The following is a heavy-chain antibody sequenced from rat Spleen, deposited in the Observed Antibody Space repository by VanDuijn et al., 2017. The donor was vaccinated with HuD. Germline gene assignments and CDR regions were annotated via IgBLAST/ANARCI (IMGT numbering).Heavy chain of an antibody. Sequence: EVQLQESGPGLVKPSQSLSLTCSVTGYSITSNYWGWIRKFPGNKMEWMGYINYSGSTTYNPSLKSRIAITRDTSKNQFFLELNSVTLEDTATCCCARGGSSYVMDAWGQGASVTVSS. CDR1: GYSITSNY. CDR3: ARGGSSYVMDA. D-gene: IGHD5-1*01. V-gene: IGHV3-1*01. CDR2: INYSGST. J-gene: IGHJ4*01.